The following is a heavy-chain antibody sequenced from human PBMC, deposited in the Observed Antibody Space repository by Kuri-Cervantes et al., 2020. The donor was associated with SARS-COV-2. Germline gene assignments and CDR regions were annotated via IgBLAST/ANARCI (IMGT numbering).Heavy chain of an antibody. Sequence: SETLSLTCTVPGYSISSGYYWGWIRQPPGKGLEWIGYIYYSGSTNYNPSLKSRVTISVDTSKNQFSLKLSSVTAADTAVYYCARDRVVRGKYGPDYYYGMDVWGQGTAVTVSS. CDR2: IYYSGST. CDR1: GYSISSGYY. J-gene: IGHJ6*02. CDR3: ARDRVVRGKYGPDYYYGMDV. D-gene: IGHD3-10*01. V-gene: IGHV4-61*01.